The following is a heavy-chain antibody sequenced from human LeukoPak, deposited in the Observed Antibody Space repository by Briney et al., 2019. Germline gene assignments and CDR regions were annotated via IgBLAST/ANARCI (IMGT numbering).Heavy chain of an antibody. CDR2: INTSGST. CDR1: GGSISSYY. D-gene: IGHD7-27*01. J-gene: IGHJ4*02. Sequence: SETLSLTCTVSGGSISSYYWSWIRQPPGKGLEWIGYINTSGSTNYNPSLKSRVTISVDTSKNQFSLKLSSVTAADTAVYYCARHGPTGDRDYFDYWGQGTLVTVSS. CDR3: ARHGPTGDRDYFDY. V-gene: IGHV4-4*09.